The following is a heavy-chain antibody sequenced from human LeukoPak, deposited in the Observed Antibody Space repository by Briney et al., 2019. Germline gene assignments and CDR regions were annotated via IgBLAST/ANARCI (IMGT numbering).Heavy chain of an antibody. D-gene: IGHD2-2*01. CDR2: INPNSGGT. J-gene: IGHJ5*02. CDR1: GYTFTGYY. CDR3: ARSPLKIVVVPAAPWEGLRYNWFDP. V-gene: IGHV1-2*02. Sequence: ASVKVSCKASGYTFTGYYMHWVRQAPGQGLEWMVWINPNSGGTNYAQKFQGRVTMTRDTSISTAYMELSRLGSDDTAVYYCARSPLKIVVVPAAPWEGLRYNWFDPWGQGTLVTVSS.